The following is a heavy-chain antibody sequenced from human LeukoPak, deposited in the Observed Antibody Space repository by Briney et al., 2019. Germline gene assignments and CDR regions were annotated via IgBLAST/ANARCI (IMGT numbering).Heavy chain of an antibody. CDR2: ICTSGST. V-gene: IGHV4-4*07. CDR3: ARYTYGNYYFDY. CDR1: GGSISSYY. D-gene: IGHD5-18*01. Sequence: SETLSLTCTVSGGSISSYYWSWIRQPAGKGLEWIGRICTSGSTNYNPSLKSRVTMSVDTSKNQFSLQLNSVTAADTAVYYCARYTYGNYYFDYWGQGTLVTVSA. J-gene: IGHJ4*02.